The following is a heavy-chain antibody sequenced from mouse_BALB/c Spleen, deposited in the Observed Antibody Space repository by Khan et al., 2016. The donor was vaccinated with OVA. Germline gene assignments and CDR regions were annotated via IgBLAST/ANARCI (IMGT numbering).Heavy chain of an antibody. V-gene: IGHV2-2*02. D-gene: IGHD2-4*01. CDR2: IWSAGST. CDR1: GFSLTNYS. CDR3: AMRGYDYGRGALFAY. J-gene: IGHJ3*01. Sequence: VQLQESGPGLVQPSQSLSITCTVSGFSLTNYSVHWVRQSPGKGLEWLGVIWSAGSTDYNAAFISRLTIRKDNSRSQVFFKMNSLQPNDTAKYYFAMRGYDYGRGALFAYWGQGTLVTVSA.